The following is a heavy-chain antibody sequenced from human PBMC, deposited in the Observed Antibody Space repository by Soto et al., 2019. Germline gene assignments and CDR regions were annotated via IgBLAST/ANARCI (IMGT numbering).Heavy chain of an antibody. CDR2: IYYSGST. V-gene: IGHV4-31*03. CDR1: GGSISSGGYY. D-gene: IGHD6-13*01. CDR3: ARDLSGPKVALGIAAAGTFWSWFDP. J-gene: IGHJ5*02. Sequence: QVQLQESGPGLVKPSQTLSLTCTVSGGSISSGGYYWSWIRQPPGKGLEWIGCIYYSGSTYYNPFLMRRVTRSVVKSKNQFSLKLSSVTAADTAVYYCARDLSGPKVALGIAAAGTFWSWFDPWGQGTLVTVSS.